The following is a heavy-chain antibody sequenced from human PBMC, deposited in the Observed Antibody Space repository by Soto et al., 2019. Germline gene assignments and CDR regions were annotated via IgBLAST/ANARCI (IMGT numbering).Heavy chain of an antibody. CDR1: GGEIGGYY. V-gene: IGHV4-59*08. CDR2: VSYSGST. Sequence: PLETLSLTCSLSGGEIGGYYWCWFRQPPGKALEWIGYVSYSGSTDYHPSLKSRVSISIDTSKNQFSLKMISVTAADTAVYYCARHGSDSGWFFFDPWGQGALHTVSS. J-gene: IGHJ5*02. CDR3: ARHGSDSGWFFFDP. D-gene: IGHD6-19*01.